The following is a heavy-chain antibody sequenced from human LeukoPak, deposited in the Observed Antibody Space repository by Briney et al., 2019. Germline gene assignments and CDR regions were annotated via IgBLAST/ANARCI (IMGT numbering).Heavy chain of an antibody. D-gene: IGHD2-8*02. CDR2: INHSGST. CDR3: ARGSGRRYFDY. CDR1: GGSFSGYY. J-gene: IGHJ4*02. Sequence: SETLSLTCAVYGGSFSGYYWNWIRQPPGKGLEWIGEINHSGSTNYKSSLKSRVTISVDTSKNQFFMKLYSVTAADTAVYFCARGSGRRYFDYWGQGTLLTVSS. V-gene: IGHV4-34*01.